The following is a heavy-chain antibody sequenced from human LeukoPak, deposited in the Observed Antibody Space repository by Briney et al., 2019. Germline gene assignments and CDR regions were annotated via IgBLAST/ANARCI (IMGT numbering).Heavy chain of an antibody. CDR2: IKQGGSEK. Sequence: GGSLRLSCAASGFTFSSYGMHWVRQAPGKGLEWVANIKQGGSEKYYVDSVKGRFTISRDNAKNSLYLQMNSLRAEDTAVYYCARSGSSSWLYYFDYWGQGTLVTVSS. V-gene: IGHV3-7*01. CDR1: GFTFSSYG. CDR3: ARSGSSSWLYYFDY. J-gene: IGHJ4*02. D-gene: IGHD6-13*01.